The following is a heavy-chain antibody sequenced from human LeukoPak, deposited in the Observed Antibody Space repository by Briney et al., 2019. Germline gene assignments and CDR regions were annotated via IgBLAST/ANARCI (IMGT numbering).Heavy chain of an antibody. CDR3: TRHADSGFGELAFDY. CDR1: GGSINSGGYY. CDR2: IYYSGST. D-gene: IGHD3-10*01. V-gene: IGHV4-39*01. Sequence: SQTLSLTCTVSGGSINSGGYYWSWIRQPPGKGLEWIGSIYYSGSTYYNPSLKSRVTISVDTSKNQFSLKLTSVTAADTAVYYCTRHADSGFGELAFDYWGQGTLVTVSS. J-gene: IGHJ4*02.